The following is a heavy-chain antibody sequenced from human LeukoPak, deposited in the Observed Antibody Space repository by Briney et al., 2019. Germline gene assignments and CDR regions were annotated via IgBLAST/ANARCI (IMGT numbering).Heavy chain of an antibody. D-gene: IGHD3-16*01. CDR2: IVSVATTT. Sequence: GGALSLSCAASGFVFSSYAMSWVRRAPGKGVEWGSTIVSVATTTYYADSVKGRFTISRDNPKNTLYLQLNSLRADDTAVYYCAHRGNYFDDWGQGTLVTVSS. V-gene: IGHV3-23*01. CDR3: AHRGNYFDD. CDR1: GFVFSSYA. J-gene: IGHJ4*02.